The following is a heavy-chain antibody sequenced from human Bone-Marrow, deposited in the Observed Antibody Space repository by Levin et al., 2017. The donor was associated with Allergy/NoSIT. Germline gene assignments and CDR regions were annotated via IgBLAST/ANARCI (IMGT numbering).Heavy chain of an antibody. J-gene: IGHJ4*02. Sequence: LSLTCAASGFTFSRSAMAWVRQAPGQGLEWVSGMSGSGGRTVYADSVKGRFTISRDNSKNIMYLQMNSLRVEDTALYYCAREDNSNYDYWGQGTLVTVSS. D-gene: IGHD1-7*01. CDR2: MSGSGGRT. CDR1: GFTFSRSA. CDR3: AREDNSNYDY. V-gene: IGHV3-23*01.